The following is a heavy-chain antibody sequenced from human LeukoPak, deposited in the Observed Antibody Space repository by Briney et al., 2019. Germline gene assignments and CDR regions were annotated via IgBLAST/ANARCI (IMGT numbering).Heavy chain of an antibody. V-gene: IGHV3-30*02. CDR1: GFTFSAYG. CDR3: ANFDGNSQAFHI. D-gene: IGHD5-24*01. CDR2: ILYDGSKK. J-gene: IGHJ3*02. Sequence: GGSLRLSCTASGFTFSAYGMHWVRQAPGNGLVWVASILYDGSKKYYGDSVKGRFSIYRDNSNYTLYLQMNRLRAEDTAVFYCANFDGNSQAFHIWGQGTLVTVSS.